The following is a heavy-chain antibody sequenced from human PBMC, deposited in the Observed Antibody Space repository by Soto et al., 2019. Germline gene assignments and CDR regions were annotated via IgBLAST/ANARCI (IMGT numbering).Heavy chain of an antibody. D-gene: IGHD6-13*01. CDR1: GGTFSSYA. V-gene: IGHV1-69*13. Sequence: SVKVSCKASGGTFSSYAISWVRQAPGQGLEWMGGIIPIFGTANYAQKFQGRVTITADESTSTAYMELSSLRSEDTAVYCCASPQYSSSNFDYWGQGTLVTAPQ. CDR2: IIPIFGTA. CDR3: ASPQYSSSNFDY. J-gene: IGHJ4*02.